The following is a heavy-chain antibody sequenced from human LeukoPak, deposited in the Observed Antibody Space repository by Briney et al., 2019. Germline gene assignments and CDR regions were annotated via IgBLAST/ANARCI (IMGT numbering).Heavy chain of an antibody. CDR3: ARDAFAGAYYYDSSGYPKVDS. CDR1: GYTFTSYG. CDR2: IGAYDGNT. Sequence: ASVKVSCEASGYTFTSYGISWVRQAPGQGLDWMGWIGAYDGNTNYAQKLQGRVTMTTDTSTSTAYMELRSLRSDDTAVYYCARDAFAGAYYYDSSGYPKVDSWGQGTLVTVSS. J-gene: IGHJ4*02. D-gene: IGHD3-22*01. V-gene: IGHV1-18*01.